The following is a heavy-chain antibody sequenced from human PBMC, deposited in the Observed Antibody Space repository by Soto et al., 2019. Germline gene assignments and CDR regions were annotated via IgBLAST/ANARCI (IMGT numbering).Heavy chain of an antibody. CDR1: GFSLSTSGLG. CDR2: IYWDDDK. D-gene: IGHD3-10*01. V-gene: IGHV2-5*02. CDR3: AESGMKVRGVMALGWFEP. J-gene: IGHJ5*02. Sequence: SGRTLVNPTQTLTLTCTFSGFSLSTSGLGVGWFRQPPGKALKWLALIYWDDDKRDSPSLKSRLTVTKDTSKNQVVLTMTNMEPVETDRYYCAESGMKVRGVMALGWFEPWGQGTPVT.